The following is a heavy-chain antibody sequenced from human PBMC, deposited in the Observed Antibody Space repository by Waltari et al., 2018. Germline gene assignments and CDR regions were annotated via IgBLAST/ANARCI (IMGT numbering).Heavy chain of an antibody. CDR2: INHSGIT. CDR1: GGSFSGYY. J-gene: IGHJ6*03. Sequence: QVQLQQWGAGLLKPSETLSLTCAVYGGSFSGYYWSWIRQPPGQGLAWVGEINHSGITNYHPSLKSRITIYVDTSKNQFSLKLSSVTAADTAVYYCARVNYPTVVTPYYYYYYMDVWGKGTTVTVSS. CDR3: ARVNYPTVVTPYYYYYYMDV. D-gene: IGHD4-17*01. V-gene: IGHV4-34*01.